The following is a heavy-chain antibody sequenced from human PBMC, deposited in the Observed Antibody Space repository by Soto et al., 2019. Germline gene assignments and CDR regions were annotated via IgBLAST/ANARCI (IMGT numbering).Heavy chain of an antibody. D-gene: IGHD3-16*01. CDR3: ARGGRDDYIDLDV. CDR1: GYTFTRYY. Sequence: ASVKVSCKASGYTFTRYYMHWVRQAPGQGLEWMGWINPNSGGTNYAQKFQGWVTMTRDTSIRTAYMELSRLRSDDTAVYYCARGGRDDYIDLDVWGKGTTVTVSS. J-gene: IGHJ6*04. CDR2: INPNSGGT. V-gene: IGHV1-2*04.